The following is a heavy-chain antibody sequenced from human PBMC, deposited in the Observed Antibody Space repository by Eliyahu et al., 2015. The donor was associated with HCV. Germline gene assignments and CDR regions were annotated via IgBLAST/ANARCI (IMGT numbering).Heavy chain of an antibody. CDR2: LYSSGQT. V-gene: IGHV3-66*01. CDR1: GFTVSKAY. Sequence: VQLVESGGVLVQPGESLRLTCXAXGFTVSKAYMSWDRQAPGKGLEWVSILYSSGQTYYADSLQDRFTISRDSSKNTLFLQLNNLRAEDTALYYCARNSYDIRYGYYFDLWGRGTLVTVSS. D-gene: IGHD2-15*01. J-gene: IGHJ2*01. CDR3: ARNSYDIRYGYYFDL.